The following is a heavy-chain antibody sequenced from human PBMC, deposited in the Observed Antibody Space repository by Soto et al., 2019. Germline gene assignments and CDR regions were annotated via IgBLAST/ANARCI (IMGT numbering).Heavy chain of an antibody. CDR2: INPNSGDT. D-gene: IGHD5-18*01. V-gene: IGHV1-2*04. CDR1: GYTFTAYY. Sequence: ASVKVSCTASGYTFTAYYIHWVRQAPGQGLEGVGWINPNSGDTNYAQRFQGWVTMTGDRSVSTAYMDLTRLRSDDTAVYYCARGGYTYGYGLDYWGQGTLVTVLL. J-gene: IGHJ4*02. CDR3: ARGGYTYGYGLDY.